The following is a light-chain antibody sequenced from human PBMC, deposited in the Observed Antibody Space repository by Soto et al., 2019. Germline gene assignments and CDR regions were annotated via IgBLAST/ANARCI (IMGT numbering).Light chain of an antibody. V-gene: IGLV2-8*01. Sequence: QSALTQPPSASGSPGQSVTISCTGTKNDIGVYDFVSWYQPHPGKAPRLIIYEVVQRPSGVPDRFSGSKSGNTASLTVSGLQAADEADYFCKSYAGSNPYVFGSGTKVSVL. CDR1: KNDIGVYDF. CDR3: KSYAGSNPYV. CDR2: EVV. J-gene: IGLJ1*01.